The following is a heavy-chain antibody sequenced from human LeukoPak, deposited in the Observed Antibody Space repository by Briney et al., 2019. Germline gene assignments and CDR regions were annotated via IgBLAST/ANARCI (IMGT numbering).Heavy chain of an antibody. Sequence: GGSLRLSCAASGFTFSSYWMSWVRQAPGKGLEWVANIKQDGSEKYYVDSVKGRLTISRDNAKNSLYLQMNSLRAEDTALYYCAKALSARGSYFNFDYWGQGTLVTVSS. D-gene: IGHD1-26*01. CDR2: IKQDGSEK. CDR1: GFTFSSYW. CDR3: AKALSARGSYFNFDY. J-gene: IGHJ4*02. V-gene: IGHV3-7*03.